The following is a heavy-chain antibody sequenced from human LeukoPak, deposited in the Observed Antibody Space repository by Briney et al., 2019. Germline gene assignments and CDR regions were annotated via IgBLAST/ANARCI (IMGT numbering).Heavy chain of an antibody. V-gene: IGHV3-11*04. Sequence: GVSLRLSCAASGFTFSDYYMSWIRRAQGKGLERFSVNGSSGSTIYDGDSWRGRFTIPRDNAKNSLYLQMNSLRAEDTAVYHCAREDTAMVRYFDYWGQGTLVTVSS. D-gene: IGHD5-18*01. CDR2: NGSSGSTI. CDR3: AREDTAMVRYFDY. J-gene: IGHJ4*02. CDR1: GFTFSDYY.